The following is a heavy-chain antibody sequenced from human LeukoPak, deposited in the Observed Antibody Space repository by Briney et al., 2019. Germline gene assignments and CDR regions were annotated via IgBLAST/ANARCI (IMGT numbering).Heavy chain of an antibody. CDR3: AHRLFSAWAFDI. J-gene: IGHJ3*02. V-gene: IGHV3-53*01. CDR2: IYSGDRT. Sequence: GGSLRLSCAASGFTVSSNYMSWVRQAPGKGLEWVSIIYSGDRTYYADSVKGRFTISRDNSKNTLYLQMNSLRAEDTAVYYCAHRLFSAWAFDIWGQGTMVTVSS. D-gene: IGHD2/OR15-2a*01. CDR1: GFTVSSNY.